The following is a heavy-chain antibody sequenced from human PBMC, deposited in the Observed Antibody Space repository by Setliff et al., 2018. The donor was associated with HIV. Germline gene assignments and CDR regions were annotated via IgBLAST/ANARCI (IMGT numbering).Heavy chain of an antibody. V-gene: IGHV3-23*01. Sequence: PGGSLRLSCVASGFTFTTYPMSWVRQAPGKGLEWVSAISGDGGDTAYADSLKGRFTISRDTSKNTLHLHMNSLRAEDTAVYYCARQAHPRGYYGSAGLFDYWGQGTQVTVSS. J-gene: IGHJ4*02. CDR3: ARQAHPRGYYGSAGLFDY. CDR2: ISGDGGDT. D-gene: IGHD3-10*01. CDR1: GFTFTTYP.